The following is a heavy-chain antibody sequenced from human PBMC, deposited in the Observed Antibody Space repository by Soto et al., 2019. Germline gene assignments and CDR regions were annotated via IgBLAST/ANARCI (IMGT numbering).Heavy chain of an antibody. D-gene: IGHD1-26*01. V-gene: IGHV1-18*01. Sequence: ASVKXSCKASGYTFTSYGISWVRQAPGQGLEWMGWISAYNGNTNYAQKLQGRVTMTTDTSTSTAYMELRSLRSDDTAVYYCAFWSXNSGSYQNPLXDYWGQGTLXTVSA. CDR1: GYTFTSYG. CDR3: AFWSXNSGSYQNPLXDY. CDR2: ISAYNGNT. J-gene: IGHJ4*02.